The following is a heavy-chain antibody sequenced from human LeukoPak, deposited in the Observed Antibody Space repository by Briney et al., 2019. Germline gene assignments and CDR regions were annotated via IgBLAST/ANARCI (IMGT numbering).Heavy chain of an antibody. CDR3: ARDSTQKFLEWLLSGDMDV. CDR1: GFTFSSYS. CDR2: ISSSSSYI. J-gene: IGHJ6*03. D-gene: IGHD3-3*01. Sequence: GGSLRLPCAASGFTFSSYSMNWVRQAPGKGLEWVSSISSSSSYIYYADSVKGRFTISRDNAKNSLYLQMNSLRAEDTAVYYCARDSTQKFLEWLLSGDMDVWGKGTTVTVSS. V-gene: IGHV3-21*01.